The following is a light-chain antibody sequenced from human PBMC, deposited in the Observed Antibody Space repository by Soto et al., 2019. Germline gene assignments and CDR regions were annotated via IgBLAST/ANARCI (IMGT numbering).Light chain of an antibody. CDR1: RSAVGGYNY. Sequence: QSVLTQPPSASGSPGQSVTISCTGTRSAVGGYNYVSWYQQHPGKAPKLMIYEVSKRPSGVPDRFSGSKSGNTASLTVSGLQAEDEADYYCSSYAGSNNFVFGTGTKLTVL. CDR2: EVS. CDR3: SSYAGSNNFV. V-gene: IGLV2-8*01. J-gene: IGLJ1*01.